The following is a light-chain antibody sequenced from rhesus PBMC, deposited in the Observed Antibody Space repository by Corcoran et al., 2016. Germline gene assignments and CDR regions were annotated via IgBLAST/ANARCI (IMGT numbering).Light chain of an antibody. Sequence: EIVMTQSPATLSLSPGERATLSCRASQSVSSYVAWYQQKPEQAPRLLIYGASSRATDIPDRFSGSGSGTDFTFSIVSLGPEDVGVYYCQQYNNWRTFGQGTKVEIK. J-gene: IGKJ1*01. CDR2: GAS. CDR1: QSVSSY. CDR3: QQYNNWRT. V-gene: IGKV3S9*01.